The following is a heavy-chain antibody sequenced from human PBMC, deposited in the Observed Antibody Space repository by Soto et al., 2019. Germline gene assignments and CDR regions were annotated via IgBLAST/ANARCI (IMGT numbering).Heavy chain of an antibody. CDR3: ARDYSYAGS. V-gene: IGHV3-21*01. Sequence: GGSLRLSCAASGFTFSSFGMHWVRQAPGKGLEWVSVISCSSNYIYYADSVKGRFTISRDNAKNSLYLQMNSLRAEDTAVYYCARDYSYAGSWGQGTLVTVSS. J-gene: IGHJ5*02. CDR1: GFTFSSFG. CDR2: ISCSSNYI. D-gene: IGHD5-18*01.